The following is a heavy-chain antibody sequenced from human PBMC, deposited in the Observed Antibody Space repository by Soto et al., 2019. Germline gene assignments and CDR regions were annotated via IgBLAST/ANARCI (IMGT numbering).Heavy chain of an antibody. V-gene: IGHV1-69*13. J-gene: IGHJ1*01. CDR2: IIPIFGTA. CDR1: GGTFSSYA. D-gene: IGHD6-13*01. Sequence: ASVKVSCKASGGTFSSYAISWVRQAPGQGLEWMGGIIPIFGTANYAQKFQGRVTITADESKRRAYMELSSLRSEDTAVYYCARGGSWQQLVGEYFQHWGQGTLVTVSS. CDR3: ARGGSWQQLVGEYFQH.